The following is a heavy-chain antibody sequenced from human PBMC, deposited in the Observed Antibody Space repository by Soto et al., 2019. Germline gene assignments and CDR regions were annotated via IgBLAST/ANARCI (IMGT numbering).Heavy chain of an antibody. CDR1: GGSFSCYY. CDR2: INHSGST. Sequence: TSETRSLTCAVYGGSFSCYYWSGIRQPPGKGLEWTGEINHSGSTNYNPSLKSRVTISVDTSKNQFSLKLSSVTAADTTVYYCARERTYGWFDPWGQGTLVTVSS. D-gene: IGHD4-17*01. CDR3: ARERTYGWFDP. V-gene: IGHV4-34*01. J-gene: IGHJ5*02.